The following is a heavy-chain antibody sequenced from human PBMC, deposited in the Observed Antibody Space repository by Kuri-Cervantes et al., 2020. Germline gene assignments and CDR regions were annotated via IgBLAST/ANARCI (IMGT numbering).Heavy chain of an antibody. CDR3: AIDRNWYFDL. CDR1: GGSISSGSYY. CDR2: IYTSGST. V-gene: IGHV4-61*02. Sequence: SCTVSGGSISSGSYYWSWIRQPAGKGLEWIGRIYTSGSTNYNPSLKSRVTMSVDTSKNQFSLKLSSVTAADTAVYYCAIDRNWYFDLWGRGTLVTVSS. J-gene: IGHJ2*01.